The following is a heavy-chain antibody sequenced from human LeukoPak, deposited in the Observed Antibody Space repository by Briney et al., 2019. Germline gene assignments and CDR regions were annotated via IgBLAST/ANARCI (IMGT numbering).Heavy chain of an antibody. V-gene: IGHV1-58*01. Sequence: SVKVSCKASGFTFTKSALQWVRQARGQRLEWIGWIVVGSGNTDYAQKFQERVTITRDMFTSTAYMELSSLRSEDTAVYYCAAGLRGPTVTGKYYYDGMDVWGQGTTVTVSS. D-gene: IGHD4-11*01. CDR3: AAGLRGPTVTGKYYYDGMDV. J-gene: IGHJ6*02. CDR1: GFTFTKSA. CDR2: IVVGSGNT.